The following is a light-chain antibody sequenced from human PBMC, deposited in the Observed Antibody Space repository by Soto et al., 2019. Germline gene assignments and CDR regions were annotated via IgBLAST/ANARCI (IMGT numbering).Light chain of an antibody. CDR1: SSDVGGYNY. V-gene: IGLV2-14*01. J-gene: IGLJ2*01. CDR2: EVS. Sequence: QSALTQPPSASGSPGQSVTISCTGTSSDVGGYNYVSWYQQHPGKAPKLMIYEVSKRPLGVSNRFSGSKSGYTASLTISGLQTDDEADYYCSSYTSTTRLFGGGTKVTVL. CDR3: SSYTSTTRL.